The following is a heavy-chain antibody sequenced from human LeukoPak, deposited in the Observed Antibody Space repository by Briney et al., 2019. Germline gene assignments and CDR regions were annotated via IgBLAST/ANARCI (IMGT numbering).Heavy chain of an antibody. J-gene: IGHJ4*02. D-gene: IGHD3-10*01. Sequence: GGSLRLSCAASVFTFSSYGMYWVRQAPGKGLEWVAFIRSDGNKKYYADSVKGRFTISRDNSKNTLYLQMNSLRAEDKAVYYCARVFGELGYWGQGTLVTVSS. CDR3: ARVFGELGY. V-gene: IGHV3-30*02. CDR1: VFTFSSYG. CDR2: IRSDGNKK.